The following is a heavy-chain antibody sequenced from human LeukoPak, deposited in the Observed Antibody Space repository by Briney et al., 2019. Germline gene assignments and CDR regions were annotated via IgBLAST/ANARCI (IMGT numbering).Heavy chain of an antibody. CDR1: GFTFSNAY. V-gene: IGHV3-15*01. CDR2: IKSKTDGWTT. D-gene: IGHD3-10*01. Sequence: GGSLRLSCAASGFTFSNAYMSWVRQAPGKGLEWVGHIKSKTDGWTTDYAAPVKGRFTISRDDSKNTLYLQMNSLKTEDTAVYYCTTEREVQGVPYGYWGQGTLVTVPS. CDR3: TTEREVQGVPYGY. J-gene: IGHJ4*02.